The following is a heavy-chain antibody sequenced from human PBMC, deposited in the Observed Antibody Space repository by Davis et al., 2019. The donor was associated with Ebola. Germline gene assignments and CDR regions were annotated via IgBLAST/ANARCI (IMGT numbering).Heavy chain of an antibody. J-gene: IGHJ5*02. CDR1: GYTFTSHG. Sequence: ASVKVSCKASGYTFTSHGISWVRQAPGQGLEWMGWISAYNGNTNYAQKPQGRVTMTTDTSTSTAYMELRSLRSDDTAVYYCAREPSGSYGPNWFDPWGQGTLVTVSS. CDR3: AREPSGSYGPNWFDP. V-gene: IGHV1-18*01. D-gene: IGHD1-26*01. CDR2: ISAYNGNT.